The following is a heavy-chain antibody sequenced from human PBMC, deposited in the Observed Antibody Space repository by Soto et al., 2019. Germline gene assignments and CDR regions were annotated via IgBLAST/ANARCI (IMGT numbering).Heavy chain of an antibody. D-gene: IGHD6-13*01. V-gene: IGHV3-30*03. CDR2: ASYDGTYK. Sequence: QVELVESGGGVVRPGKSLTVSCTGSGFVFGGFGMHWVRQTPGKGLEWLGMASYDGTYKYFADSVKGRFTISRDNGMNTVYLQMDNLRLEDTALYYCERGGYVLDYWGRGTLVTVSS. CDR3: ERGGYVLDY. CDR1: GFVFGGFG. J-gene: IGHJ4*02.